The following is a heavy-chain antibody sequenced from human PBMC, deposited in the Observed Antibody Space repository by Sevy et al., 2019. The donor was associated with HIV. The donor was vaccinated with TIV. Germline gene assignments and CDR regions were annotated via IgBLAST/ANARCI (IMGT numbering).Heavy chain of an antibody. CDR2: LSFGCGKI. J-gene: IGHJ4*02. D-gene: IGHD2-2*01. CDR3: TRDGCSKAHDH. V-gene: IGHV3-23*01. Sequence: GGSLRLSCAASGFTFSKYSMSWVRQPPGKGLEWVSTLSFGCGKINHADSVKGRFTISRDNSKNSLYLQMNNLSAEDAAVYYCTRDGCSKAHDHWGQRTLVTVSS. CDR1: GFTFSKYS.